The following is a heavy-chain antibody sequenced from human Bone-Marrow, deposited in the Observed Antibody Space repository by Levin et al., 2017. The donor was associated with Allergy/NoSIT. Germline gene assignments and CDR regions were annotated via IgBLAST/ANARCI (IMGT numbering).Heavy chain of an antibody. CDR2: IYYTGST. CDR3: ARSGSRYGSDAFDI. V-gene: IGHV4-59*01. CDR1: GGSISGYY. J-gene: IGHJ3*02. D-gene: IGHD5-18*01. Sequence: RPSETLSLTCTVSGGSISGYYWNWIRQPPGKGLDYIGFIYYTGSTNYNPSLKSRVTISLDTSNNQFSLKLSSVTAADTAVYFCARSGSRYGSDAFDIWGHGTRVTVSS.